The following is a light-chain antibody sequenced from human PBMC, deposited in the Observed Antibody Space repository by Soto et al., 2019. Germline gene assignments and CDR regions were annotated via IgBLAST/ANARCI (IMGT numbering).Light chain of an antibody. CDR2: DAS. V-gene: IGKV1-33*01. J-gene: IGKJ2*01. CDR3: QQYHDLPYT. Sequence: DIQMTQSQSSLSASVGDRVTITCQASQDVSNYLNWNQQKPGKAPNLLIFDASNLETGVPSRLSGSGSGTVFTFTISSLQPEDIATYYCQQYHDLPYTFGQGTKLELK. CDR1: QDVSNY.